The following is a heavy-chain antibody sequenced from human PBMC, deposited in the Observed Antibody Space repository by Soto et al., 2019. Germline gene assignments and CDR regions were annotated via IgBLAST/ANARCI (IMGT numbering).Heavy chain of an antibody. CDR3: ARLPSDGSADYGTTDDY. Sequence: QVQLQESGPGLVKPSQTLSLTCTVSGGSISSGYYWNWIRQHPGKGLEWIGYIYYSGSTYYNPSLKSRLTISLDTSKSQFSLKLSSVTAADTAVYYCARLPSDGSADYGTTDDYWGQGTLVTVSS. CDR2: IYYSGST. CDR1: GGSISSGYY. D-gene: IGHD3-22*01. J-gene: IGHJ4*02. V-gene: IGHV4-31*03.